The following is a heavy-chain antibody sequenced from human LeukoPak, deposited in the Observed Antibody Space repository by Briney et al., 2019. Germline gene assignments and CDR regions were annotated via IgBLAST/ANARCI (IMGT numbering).Heavy chain of an antibody. CDR3: AGERNYYGSGSIDYYYYYGMDV. CDR2: ISAYNGNT. V-gene: IGHV1-18*01. CDR1: GYTFTSYG. J-gene: IGHJ6*02. D-gene: IGHD3-10*01. Sequence: ASVKVSCKASGYTFTSYGISWVRQAPGQGLEWMGWISAYNGNTNYAQKLQGRVTMTTDTSTSTAHMELRSLRSDDTAMYYCAGERNYYGSGSIDYYYYYGMDVWGQGTTVTVSS.